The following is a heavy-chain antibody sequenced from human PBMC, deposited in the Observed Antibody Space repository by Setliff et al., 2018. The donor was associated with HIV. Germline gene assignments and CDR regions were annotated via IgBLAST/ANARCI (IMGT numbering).Heavy chain of an antibody. CDR1: GYTFTRYG. Sequence: ASVKVSCKASGYTFTRYGISWVRQAPGQGLEWMGWISAYNGNTNYAKKLQGRVTMTTDTSTSTAYMELRSLRSDDTAVYYCSRGAIVPAAMVSRYNYYGMDVWGQGTTVTVSS. CDR3: SRGAIVPAAMVSRYNYYGMDV. V-gene: IGHV1-18*01. CDR2: ISAYNGNT. D-gene: IGHD2-2*01. J-gene: IGHJ6*02.